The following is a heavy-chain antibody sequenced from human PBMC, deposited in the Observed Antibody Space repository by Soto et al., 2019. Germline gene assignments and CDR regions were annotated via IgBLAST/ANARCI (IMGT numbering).Heavy chain of an antibody. V-gene: IGHV3-53*01. Sequence: EVQLVESGGGLIQPGGSLRLSCAASGLTVSSNYMSWVRQAPGKGLEWVSVIYSGGSTYYADSVKGRFTISRDNSKNTLYLQMNSLRAEDTAVYYCARERSSGWYGFDYWGQGTLVTVSS. CDR1: GLTVSSNY. D-gene: IGHD6-19*01. CDR3: ARERSSGWYGFDY. CDR2: IYSGGST. J-gene: IGHJ4*02.